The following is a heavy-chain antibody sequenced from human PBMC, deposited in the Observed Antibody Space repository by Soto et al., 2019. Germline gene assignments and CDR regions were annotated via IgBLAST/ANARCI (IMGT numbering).Heavy chain of an antibody. J-gene: IGHJ2*01. V-gene: IGHV3-33*01. CDR1: EFNFNTYG. CDR2: IWYDGSHK. Sequence: VQLVESGGGVVQPGRSLRLSCEASEFNFNTYGIHWVRQAPGKGLEWVAMIWYDGSHKYYADSVKGRLTISLDNSKNTLYLQMNSLRTDDTAVYYCARNGVAAAGTRYFDLWGRGTLVTVSS. CDR3: ARNGVAAAGTRYFDL. D-gene: IGHD6-25*01.